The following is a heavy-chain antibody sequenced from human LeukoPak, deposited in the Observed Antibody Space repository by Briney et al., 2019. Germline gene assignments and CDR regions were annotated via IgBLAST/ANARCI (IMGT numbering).Heavy chain of an antibody. CDR1: GFTFSSYA. Sequence: GGSLRLSCAASGFTFSSYATHWVRQAPGKGLEWVAVISYDGSSKYYADSVKGRFTISRDNSKNTLYLQMNSLRAEDTAVYYCARQALRYFDYWGQGTLVTVSS. CDR2: ISYDGSSK. D-gene: IGHD2-21*02. V-gene: IGHV3-30-3*01. CDR3: ARQALRYFDY. J-gene: IGHJ4*02.